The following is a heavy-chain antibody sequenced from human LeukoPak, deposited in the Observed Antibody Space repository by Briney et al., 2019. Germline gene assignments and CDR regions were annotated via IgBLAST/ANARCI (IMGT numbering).Heavy chain of an antibody. Sequence: GGSLRLSCAASGFTFSSYAMHWVRQAPGKGLEYVSAISSNGGSTYYANSVKGRFTISRDNSKNTLYLQMGSLRAEDMAVYYCARQDRTSAFDIWGQETMVTVSS. D-gene: IGHD2-15*01. J-gene: IGHJ3*02. CDR3: ARQDRTSAFDI. V-gene: IGHV3-64*01. CDR2: ISSNGGST. CDR1: GFTFSSYA.